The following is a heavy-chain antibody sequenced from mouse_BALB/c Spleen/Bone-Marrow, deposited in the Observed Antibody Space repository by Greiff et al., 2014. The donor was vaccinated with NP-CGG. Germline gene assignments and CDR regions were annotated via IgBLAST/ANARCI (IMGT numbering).Heavy chain of an antibody. J-gene: IGHJ2*01. V-gene: IGHV14-3*02. CDR2: IDPANGNT. D-gene: IGHD1-2*01. CDR3: AYNSLLRRYYFDY. CDR1: GFNIKDTY. Sequence: EVQLQQSGAELVKPGASVKLSCTASGFNIKDTYMHWVKQRPEQGLEWIGRIDPANGNTKYDPKFQGKATITADTSSNTAYLQLSSLTSEDTSVYYCAYNSLLRRYYFDYCGQGTTLTVSS.